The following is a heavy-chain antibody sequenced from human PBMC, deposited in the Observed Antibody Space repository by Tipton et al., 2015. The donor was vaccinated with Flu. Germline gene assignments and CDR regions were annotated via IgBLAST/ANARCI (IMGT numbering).Heavy chain of an antibody. CDR2: IYTSGST. J-gene: IGHJ3*02. Sequence: TLSLTCTVSGGSISSGSYYWSWIRQPAGKGLEWIGRIYTSGSTNYNPSLKSRVTISVDTSKNQFSLKLSSVTAADTAVYYCAREGDRSGHDAFDIWGQGTMVTVSS. CDR1: GGSISSGSYY. CDR3: AREGDRSGHDAFDI. D-gene: IGHD3-22*01. V-gene: IGHV4-61*02.